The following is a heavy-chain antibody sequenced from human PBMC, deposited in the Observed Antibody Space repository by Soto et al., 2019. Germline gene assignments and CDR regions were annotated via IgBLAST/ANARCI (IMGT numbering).Heavy chain of an antibody. CDR3: AMAQQCSGLTCYPGGMDV. V-gene: IGHV3-11*01. J-gene: IGHJ6*02. D-gene: IGHD2-15*01. CDR1: GFTFSDYY. Sequence: QVQLVESGGGLVKPGGSLRLSCAASGFTFSDYYMSWIRQAPGKGLEWVSYISSSISTIYYADSVKGRLAISRDNTKNSLYLKMNSLRAEDTAVYYFAMAQQCSGLTCYPGGMDVWGQGPTVTVSS. CDR2: ISSSISTI.